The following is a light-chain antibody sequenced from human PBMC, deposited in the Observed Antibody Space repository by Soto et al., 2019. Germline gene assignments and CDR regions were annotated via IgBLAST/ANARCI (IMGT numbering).Light chain of an antibody. J-gene: IGKJ4*01. CDR3: QQYQSLT. Sequence: EIVLTQSPGTLSLSPGEGATLSCRASQSVSNNYLAWYQQKPGQAPRLLIYGASNRATGIPDRFSGSGSGTDFTLTISRLEPEDFAVYYCQQYQSLTFGGGTKVDI. CDR2: GAS. CDR1: QSVSNNY. V-gene: IGKV3-20*01.